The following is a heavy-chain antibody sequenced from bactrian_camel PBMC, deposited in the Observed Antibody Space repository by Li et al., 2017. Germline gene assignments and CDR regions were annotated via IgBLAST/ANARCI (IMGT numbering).Heavy chain of an antibody. CDR1: GYTSSRYC. Sequence: HVQLVESGGGSVQAGGSLRLSCSVSGYTSSRYCVGFFRQAPGKEREGVALVDSRGRPSYADPVKGRFTVSKDTTKDEVYLQMNSLKPEDTAMYYCAADPAGIVAGRLLTGARGPRSPSP. CDR2: VDSRGRP. V-gene: IGHV3S53*01. D-gene: IGHD6*01. CDR3: AADPAGIVAGRLLT. J-gene: IGHJ4*01.